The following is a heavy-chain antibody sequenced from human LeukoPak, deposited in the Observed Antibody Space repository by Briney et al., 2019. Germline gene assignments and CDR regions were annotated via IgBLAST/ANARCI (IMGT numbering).Heavy chain of an antibody. Sequence: PSETLSLTCTVSGGSISSYYWSWIRQPPGKGLEWIGYIYYSGSANYNPSLKSRVTISVDTSKNQFSLKLSSVTAADTAVYYCARTTEGGYTYGYFYYYYMDVWGKGTTVTISS. V-gene: IGHV4-59*01. CDR2: IYYSGSA. CDR1: GGSISSYY. CDR3: ARTTEGGYTYGYFYYYYMDV. D-gene: IGHD5-18*01. J-gene: IGHJ6*03.